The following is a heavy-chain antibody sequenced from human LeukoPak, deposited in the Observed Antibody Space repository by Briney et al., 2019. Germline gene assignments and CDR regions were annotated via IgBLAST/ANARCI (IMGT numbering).Heavy chain of an antibody. V-gene: IGHV4-31*03. CDR3: ARVDGGATTHDAFDI. D-gene: IGHD5-12*01. CDR2: IYYSGST. CDR1: GASISSSGYY. Sequence: SETLSLTCIVSGASISSSGYYWGWIRQPPGKGLEWIGYIYYSGSTYYNPSLKSRVTISVDTSKNQFSLKLSSVTAADTAVYYCARVDGGATTHDAFDIWGQGTMVTVSS. J-gene: IGHJ3*02.